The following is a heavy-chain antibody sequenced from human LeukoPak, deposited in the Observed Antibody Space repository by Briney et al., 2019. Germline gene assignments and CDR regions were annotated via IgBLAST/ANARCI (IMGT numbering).Heavy chain of an antibody. J-gene: IGHJ4*02. V-gene: IGHV3-48*03. D-gene: IGHD6-19*01. CDR3: VGWHSSGWSPFDY. CDR2: ISSSGGTI. Sequence: PGGSLRLSCAASGFTFSSYEMNWVRQAPGKGLEWVSYISSSGGTIYYADSVKGRFTISRDNAKNSLFLQMNSLRAEDTAVYYCVGWHSSGWSPFDYWGQGTLVTVSS. CDR1: GFTFSSYE.